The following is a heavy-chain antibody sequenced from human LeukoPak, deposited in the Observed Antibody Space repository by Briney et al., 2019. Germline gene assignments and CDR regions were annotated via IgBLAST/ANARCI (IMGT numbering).Heavy chain of an antibody. Sequence: ASVKVSCKASGYTFTSYGISWVRQAPGQGLEWMGRIIPILGIANYAQKFQGRVTITADKSTSTAYMELSSLRSEDTAVYYCASTYDPTEEGALDYWGQGTLVTVSS. D-gene: IGHD3-3*01. V-gene: IGHV1-69*04. CDR2: IIPILGIA. CDR3: ASTYDPTEEGALDY. CDR1: GYTFTSYG. J-gene: IGHJ4*02.